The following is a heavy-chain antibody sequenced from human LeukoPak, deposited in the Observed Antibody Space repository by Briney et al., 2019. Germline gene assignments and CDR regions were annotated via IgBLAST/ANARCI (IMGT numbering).Heavy chain of an antibody. CDR1: GFTVSSNY. CDR3: ARARPFSDY. CDR2: IYSGGST. V-gene: IGHV3-53*01. D-gene: IGHD6-6*01. J-gene: IGHJ4*02. Sequence: PGGSLRLSCAASGFTVSSNYMNWVGQAPGKGLEWVSVIYSGGSTYYADSVKGRFTISRDNSKNTLYLQMNSLRAEDTAVYYCARARPFSDYWGQGTLLTVSS.